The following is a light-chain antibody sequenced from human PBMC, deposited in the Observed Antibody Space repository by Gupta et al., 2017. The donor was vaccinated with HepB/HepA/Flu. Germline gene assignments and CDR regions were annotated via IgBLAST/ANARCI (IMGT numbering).Light chain of an antibody. CDR3: QQYGSSST. CDR1: QSVSSSY. J-gene: IGKJ3*01. Sequence: EIVLTQSPGTLSLSQGERATLSCRASQSVSSSYLAWYQQKPGQAPRLLIYGASSRATGIPDRFSGSGSGTDFTLTISRLEPEDFAVYYCQQYGSSSTFGPGTKVEIK. V-gene: IGKV3-20*01. CDR2: GAS.